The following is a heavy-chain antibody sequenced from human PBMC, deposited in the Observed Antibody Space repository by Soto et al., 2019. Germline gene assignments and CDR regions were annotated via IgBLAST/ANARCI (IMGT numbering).Heavy chain of an antibody. CDR3: AHIMITFGGVMRKDAFDI. CDR2: IYWDDDK. Sequence: QITLKESGPPLVKPTQTLTLTCTFSDFSLSTSGVGVGWIRQPPGKALEWLALIYWDDDKRYSPSLKSRLTIIKDTAKIQVVLTMTNMDPVDTATYYCAHIMITFGGVMRKDAFDIWGQGTMVTISS. V-gene: IGHV2-5*02. CDR1: DFSLSTSGVG. J-gene: IGHJ3*02. D-gene: IGHD3-16*01.